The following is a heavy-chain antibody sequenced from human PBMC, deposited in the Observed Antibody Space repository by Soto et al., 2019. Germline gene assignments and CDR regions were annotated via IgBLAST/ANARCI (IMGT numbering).Heavy chain of an antibody. Sequence: QVQVVESGGGVVRPGRSLRLSCAASGFNFNNYAMHWVRQAPGKGLEWVAVVSFDGTNTYYADSVKGRFTISRESSNNTVSLKMNGLTSEDTAAYYCAKAGWGGDYYYGLVVWGQGTTVTV. CDR3: AKAGWGGDYYYGLVV. J-gene: IGHJ6*02. CDR2: VSFDGTNT. V-gene: IGHV3-30*18. D-gene: IGHD2-21*01. CDR1: GFNFNNYA.